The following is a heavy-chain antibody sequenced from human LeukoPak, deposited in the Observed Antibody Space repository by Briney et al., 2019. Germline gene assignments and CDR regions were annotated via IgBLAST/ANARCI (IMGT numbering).Heavy chain of an antibody. D-gene: IGHD5-12*01. V-gene: IGHV1-18*01. Sequence: ASVKVSCKASGYTFTNYGISWVRQAPGQGLEWMGWISAYNGNTHYAQNLQGRVTMTTDTSTSTAYMELRSLRSDDTAVYYCARIPGRLRADYYYYYMDVWGKGTTVTVSS. CDR1: GYTFTNYG. J-gene: IGHJ6*03. CDR3: ARIPGRLRADYYYYYMDV. CDR2: ISAYNGNT.